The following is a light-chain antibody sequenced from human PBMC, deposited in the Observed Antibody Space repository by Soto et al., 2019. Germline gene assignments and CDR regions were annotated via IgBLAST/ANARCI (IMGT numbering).Light chain of an antibody. J-gene: IGLJ3*02. CDR3: ETWDGNTPWV. Sequence: QLVLTQSSSASASLGSSVKLTCTLSSGHSTYIIAWHQQQPGKAPRYLMKLEGSGSYNKGSGVPDRFSGSSSGADRYLTISNLQFEDEADYYSETWDGNTPWVFGGGTKLTVL. V-gene: IGLV4-60*02. CDR1: SGHSTYI. CDR2: LEGSGSY.